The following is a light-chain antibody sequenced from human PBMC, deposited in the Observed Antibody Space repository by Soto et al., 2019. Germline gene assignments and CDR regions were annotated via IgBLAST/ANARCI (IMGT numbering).Light chain of an antibody. Sequence: DIQMSQSPSSLSASVGDRVTITCQASQDITNNLCWYQQKAGKAPKLLIYDASNLETGVPSRFSGRASGTDFTFTITNLQPEDIATYYCQQYDNLPITFGQGTRLEIE. V-gene: IGKV1-33*01. CDR1: QDITNN. CDR2: DAS. J-gene: IGKJ5*01. CDR3: QQYDNLPIT.